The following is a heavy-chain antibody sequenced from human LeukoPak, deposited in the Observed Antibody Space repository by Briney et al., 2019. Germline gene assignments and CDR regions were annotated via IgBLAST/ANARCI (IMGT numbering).Heavy chain of an antibody. Sequence: SETLSLTCAVYGGSFSGYYWSWIRQPPGKGLEWIGEINHSGSTNYNPSLKSRVTISVDTSKNQFSLKLSSVTATDTAVYYCAITMVRGVTLNYWGQGTLVTVSS. CDR2: INHSGST. J-gene: IGHJ4*02. D-gene: IGHD3-10*01. V-gene: IGHV4-34*01. CDR1: GGSFSGYY. CDR3: AITMVRGVTLNY.